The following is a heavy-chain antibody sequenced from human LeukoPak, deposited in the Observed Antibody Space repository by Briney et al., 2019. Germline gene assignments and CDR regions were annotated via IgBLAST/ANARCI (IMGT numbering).Heavy chain of an antibody. CDR3: AKHGRSSYYYDSSGYPGRWYVDY. CDR1: GFTFSSYA. V-gene: IGHV3-23*01. J-gene: IGHJ4*02. D-gene: IGHD3-22*01. Sequence: GGSLRLSWAASGFTFSSYAMSWVRQAPGKGLEWVSAISGSGGSTYYADSVKGRFTISRDNSKNTPYLQMNSLRAEDTAVYYCAKHGRSSYYYDSSGYPGRWYVDYWGQGTLVTVSS. CDR2: ISGSGGST.